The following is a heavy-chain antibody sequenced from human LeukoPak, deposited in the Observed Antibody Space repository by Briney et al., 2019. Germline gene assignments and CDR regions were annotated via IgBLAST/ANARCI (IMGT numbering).Heavy chain of an antibody. Sequence: ASVKVSCKAFGYTFTSYGISWVRQAPGQGLEWMGWISAYNGNTNYAQKLQGRVTMTTDTSTSTAYMELRSLRSDDTAVYYCARSYSSSWYWDTRWYYMDVWGKGTTVTISS. CDR2: ISAYNGNT. D-gene: IGHD6-13*01. CDR1: GYTFTSYG. CDR3: ARSYSSSWYWDTRWYYMDV. V-gene: IGHV1-18*01. J-gene: IGHJ6*03.